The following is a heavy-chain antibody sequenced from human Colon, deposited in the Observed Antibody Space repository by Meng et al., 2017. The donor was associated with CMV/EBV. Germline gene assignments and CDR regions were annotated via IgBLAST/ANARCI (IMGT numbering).Heavy chain of an antibody. V-gene: IGHV1-2*02. CDR2: INPNTDGT. D-gene: IGHD3-3*01. CDR3: ARGFDFWRGSDFDY. J-gene: IGHJ4*02. Sequence: ASVKVSCKASGYTFTGYYIHWVRQAPGQGLEWMGWINPNTDGTNFAQQFRGRLTMTRDTSINTAYMELISLRSDDTAVYYCARGFDFWRGSDFDYWGQGTLVTVSS. CDR1: GYTFTGYY.